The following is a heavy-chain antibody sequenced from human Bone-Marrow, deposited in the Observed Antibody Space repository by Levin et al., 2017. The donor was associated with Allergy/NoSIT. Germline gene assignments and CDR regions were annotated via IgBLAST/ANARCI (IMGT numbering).Heavy chain of an antibody. V-gene: IGHV3-74*01. CDR2: INSDASYK. CDR1: GFIFRDSW. Sequence: GGSLRLSCAASGFIFRDSWIHWVRQAPGKGLVWVSLINSDASYKIYADSVKGRFTMSRDNAKNTVYLQMNSLRVEDTAVYYCARDYYYRLDLWGQGTTVTISS. CDR3: ARDYYYRLDL. J-gene: IGHJ6*02.